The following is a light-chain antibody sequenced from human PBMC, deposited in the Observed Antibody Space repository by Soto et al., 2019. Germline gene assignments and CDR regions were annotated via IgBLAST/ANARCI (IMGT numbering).Light chain of an antibody. CDR1: QSVSSN. CDR3: QQYNNWTPKQYT. Sequence: EIVMTQSPPTLSVSPGERATFSCRASQSVSSNLAWYQHKPGQAPRLLIYGASTRATGIPARFSASGSGTAFSLPISSLQYEDFAVYYCQQYNNWTPKQYTFGQGTKLEIK. CDR2: GAS. J-gene: IGKJ2*01. V-gene: IGKV3-15*01.